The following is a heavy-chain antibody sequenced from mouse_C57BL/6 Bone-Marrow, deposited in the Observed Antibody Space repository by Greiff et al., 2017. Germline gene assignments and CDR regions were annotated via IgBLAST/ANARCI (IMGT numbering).Heavy chain of an antibody. CDR2: IYPGGGYT. CDR3: ARSSGGGWFAY. D-gene: IGHD3-2*02. J-gene: IGHJ3*01. V-gene: IGHV1-63*01. CDR1: GYTFTNYW. Sequence: VQLQQSGAELVRPGTSVKMSCKASGYTFTNYWIGWAKQRPGHGLEWIGDIYPGGGYTNYNEKFKGKATLTADESSSTAYMQFSSLTSEDSAIYYCARSSGGGWFAYWGQGTLVTVSA.